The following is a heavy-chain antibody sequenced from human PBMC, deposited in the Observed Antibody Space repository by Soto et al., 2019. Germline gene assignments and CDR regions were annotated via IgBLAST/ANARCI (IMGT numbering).Heavy chain of an antibody. V-gene: IGHV4-59*01. D-gene: IGHD5-18*01. CDR2: IYYSGST. CDR1: GGSISSYY. CDR3: ARDLRGYSYGSSTNWFDP. Sequence: SETLSLTCTVSGGSISSYYWSWIRQPPGKGLEWIGYIYYSGSTNYNPSLKSRVTISVDTSKNQFSLKLSSVTAADTAVYYCARDLRGYSYGSSTNWFDPWGQGTLVTVSS. J-gene: IGHJ5*02.